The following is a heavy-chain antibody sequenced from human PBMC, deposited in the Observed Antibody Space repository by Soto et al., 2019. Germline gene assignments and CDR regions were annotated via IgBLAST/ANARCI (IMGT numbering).Heavy chain of an antibody. J-gene: IGHJ3*02. CDR1: GFICRSDD. V-gene: IGHV3-23*01. CDR2: ILVDGRT. Sequence: GGSLRLSCAASGFICRSDDMSWVRQAPGKGLEWVSTILVDGRTFYVDSVKGRFTISRDSSQNTVYLQMNSLTAGDTALYYCAKATATGGGAFDICRQGTVVTVSS. CDR3: AKATATGGGAFDI. D-gene: IGHD2-8*02.